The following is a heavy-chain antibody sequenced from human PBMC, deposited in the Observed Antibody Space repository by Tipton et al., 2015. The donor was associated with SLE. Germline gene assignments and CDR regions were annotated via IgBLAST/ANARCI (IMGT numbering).Heavy chain of an antibody. J-gene: IGHJ6*03. CDR2: IYYSGST. V-gene: IGHV4-39*07. CDR1: GGSISSSSYY. CDR3: ARVSGGIAYMDV. Sequence: TLSLTCTVSGGSISSSSYYWGWIRQPPGKGLEWIGSIYYSGSTYYSPSLKSRVTVSVDTSKNQFSLKLSSVTAADTAVYYCARVSGGIAYMDVWGKGTTVTFSS. D-gene: IGHD6-13*01.